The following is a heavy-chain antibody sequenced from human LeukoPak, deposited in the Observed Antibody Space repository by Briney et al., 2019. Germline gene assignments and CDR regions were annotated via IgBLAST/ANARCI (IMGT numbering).Heavy chain of an antibody. Sequence: QPGGSLRLSCAASGFTFSSYAMSWVRQAPGKGLEWVSAISGSGGSTYYADSVKGRFTISRDNSKNTLYLQMNSLRAEDTAVYYCAKSDVVVVAATHDYWGQGTLVTVSS. J-gene: IGHJ4*02. CDR3: AKSDVVVVAATHDY. V-gene: IGHV3-23*01. CDR2: ISGSGGST. D-gene: IGHD2-15*01. CDR1: GFTFSSYA.